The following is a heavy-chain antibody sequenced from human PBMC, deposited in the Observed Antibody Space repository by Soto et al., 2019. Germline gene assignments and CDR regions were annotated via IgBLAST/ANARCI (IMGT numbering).Heavy chain of an antibody. CDR3: VRGRTPAITSGDWFDP. CDR1: GYTFTSYD. D-gene: IGHD2-21*01. J-gene: IGHJ5*02. CDR2: MNPNSGNT. Sequence: ASVKVSCKASGYTFTSYDINWVRQATGQGLEWMGWMNPNSGNTGYAQKFQGRVTMTRNTSISTAYMELSSLRSEDTAVYYCVRGRTPAITSGDWFDPWGQGTLVTVSS. V-gene: IGHV1-8*01.